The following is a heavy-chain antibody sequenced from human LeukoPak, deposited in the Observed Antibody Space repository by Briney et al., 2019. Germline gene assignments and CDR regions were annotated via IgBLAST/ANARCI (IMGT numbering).Heavy chain of an antibody. V-gene: IGHV1/OR15-1*01. CDR1: GYIFTDYY. CDR3: ASAEYCGGDCYYFDY. D-gene: IGHD2-21*02. Sequence: ASVKVSCKASGYIFTDYYMHWVRQAPGQELGWMGRINPNSGGTNYAQKFQGRVTMTRDTSISTAYTELSSLRSEDTAVYYCASAEYCGGDCYYFDYWGQRTLVTVSS. CDR2: INPNSGGT. J-gene: IGHJ4*02.